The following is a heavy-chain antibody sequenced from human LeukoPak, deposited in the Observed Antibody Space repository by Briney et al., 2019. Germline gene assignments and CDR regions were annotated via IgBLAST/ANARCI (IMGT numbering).Heavy chain of an antibody. V-gene: IGHV4-39*01. J-gene: IGHJ4*02. CDR2: FYDGGSI. CDR3: GRPYRVYGHFPFDY. CDR1: GASISGSPYY. D-gene: IGHD3-10*01. Sequence: PSETLSLTCTVSGASISGSPYYWGWIRQSPGKGLEGIGSFYDGGSIYYNPSLESRVIVSVDTSKNQFSLNMSSVTAADTAMYYCGRPYRVYGHFPFDYWGQGILVTVSS.